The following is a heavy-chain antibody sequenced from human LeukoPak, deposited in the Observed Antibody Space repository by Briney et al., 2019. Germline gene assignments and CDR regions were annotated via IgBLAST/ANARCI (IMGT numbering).Heavy chain of an antibody. V-gene: IGHV3-30*02. D-gene: IGHD5-24*01. CDR2: IRYDGSNK. CDR3: AKDQNFVGRGDGYNSWFDY. CDR1: GFTFSSYG. Sequence: PGGSLRLSCAASGFTFSSYGMHWVRQAPGKGLEWVAFIRYDGSNKYYADSVKGRFTISRDNSKNTLYLQMNSLRAEDTAVYYCAKDQNFVGRGDGYNSWFDYWGQGTLVTVSS. J-gene: IGHJ4*02.